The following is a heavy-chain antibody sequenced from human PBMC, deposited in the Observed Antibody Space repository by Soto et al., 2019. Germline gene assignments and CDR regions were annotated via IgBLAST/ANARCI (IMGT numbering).Heavy chain of an antibody. V-gene: IGHV3-30-3*01. Sequence: QVQLVESGGGVVQPGRSLRLSCAASGFTFSSYAMHWVRQAPGKGLEWVAVISYDGSNKYYADSVKGRFTISRDNSKNTLYLQMNSLRAEDTAVYYCAREGRWLPFFDYWGQGTLVTVSS. CDR3: AREGRWLPFFDY. CDR1: GFTFSSYA. D-gene: IGHD5-12*01. CDR2: ISYDGSNK. J-gene: IGHJ4*02.